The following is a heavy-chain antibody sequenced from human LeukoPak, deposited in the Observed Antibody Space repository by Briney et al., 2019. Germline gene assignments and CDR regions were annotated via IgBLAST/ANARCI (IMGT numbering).Heavy chain of an antibody. J-gene: IGHJ4*02. D-gene: IGHD3-22*01. CDR2: IKEDGSQT. CDR3: ARYLYDSSAFDY. V-gene: IGHV3-7*05. CDR1: GFTFSTYW. Sequence: GGSLRLSCAVSGFTFSTYWMSWVRQAPGKGLEWVANIKEDGSQTYYVDSVKGRFIISRDNAKNSLYLQRNSLRAEDTAVYYCARYLYDSSAFDYWGQGALVTVSS.